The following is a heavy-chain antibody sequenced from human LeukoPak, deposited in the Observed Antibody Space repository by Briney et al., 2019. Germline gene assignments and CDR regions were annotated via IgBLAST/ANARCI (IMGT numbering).Heavy chain of an antibody. J-gene: IGHJ4*02. CDR2: IFPGDSDT. V-gene: IGHV5-51*01. CDR1: GYSFTNYW. Sequence: GESLKISCRGSGYSFTNYWIGWVRQMPGTGLEWMGIIFPGDSDTRYSPSFQGQVTISADKSISTAYLHWSSLKASDTAMYYCARRDSSGWYSFGDYWGQGTLVTVSS. CDR3: ARRDSSGWYSFGDY. D-gene: IGHD6-19*01.